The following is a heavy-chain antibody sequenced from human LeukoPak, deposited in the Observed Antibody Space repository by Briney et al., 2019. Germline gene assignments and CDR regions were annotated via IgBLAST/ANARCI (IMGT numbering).Heavy chain of an antibody. CDR3: TTRSPYGSGSRPYDY. CDR1: GFTFSNAW. J-gene: IGHJ4*02. V-gene: IGHV3-15*01. D-gene: IGHD3-10*01. Sequence: GGSLRLSCAASGFTFSNAWMSWVRQAPGKGLEWVGRIKSKTDGGTTDYAAPVKGRFTISRDDSKNTLYLQMNSLKTEDTAVYYCTTRSPYGSGSRPYDYWGQGPLVTVSS. CDR2: IKSKTDGGTT.